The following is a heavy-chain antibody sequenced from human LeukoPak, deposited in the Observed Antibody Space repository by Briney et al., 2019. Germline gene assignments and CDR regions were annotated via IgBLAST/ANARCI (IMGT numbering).Heavy chain of an antibody. J-gene: IGHJ4*02. D-gene: IGHD3-10*01. CDR2: IYHSGST. CDR3: ARDPSVVRGVNPHDY. CDR1: GGSISSSNW. Sequence: SGTLSLTCAVSGGSISSSNWWSWVRQPPGKGLEWIGEIYHSGSTNYNPSLKSRVTISVDKSKNQFSLKLSSVTAADTAVYYCARDPSVVRGVNPHDYWGQGTLVTVSS. V-gene: IGHV4-4*02.